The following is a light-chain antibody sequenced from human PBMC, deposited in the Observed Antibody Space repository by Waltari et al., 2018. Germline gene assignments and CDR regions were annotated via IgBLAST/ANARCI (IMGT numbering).Light chain of an antibody. CDR3: LSYSGRSDYV. Sequence: QSALTQPASVSGSPGQAITISCTGTSTNVGGYKLLSWYRQYPGKAPELMIFGVSERPSGISNRLSGSKSGNTATLTISGLQAEDEADYYCLSYSGRSDYVFGTGTRV. CDR2: GVS. V-gene: IGLV2-23*02. J-gene: IGLJ1*01. CDR1: STNVGGYKL.